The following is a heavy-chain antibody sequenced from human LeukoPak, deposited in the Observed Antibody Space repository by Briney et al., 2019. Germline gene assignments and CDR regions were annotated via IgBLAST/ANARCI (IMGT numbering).Heavy chain of an antibody. D-gene: IGHD3-22*01. V-gene: IGHV3-21*01. CDR2: ISSSSSYI. J-gene: IGHJ4*02. CDR1: GFTFSSYS. Sequence: GGSLRLSCAASGFTFSSYSMNWVRQAPGKGLEWVSSISSSSSYIYYADSVKGRFTISRDNAKNSLYLQMNSLRAEDTAVYYCARVVYYYDSSGNYWGQGTLVTVSS. CDR3: ARVVYYYDSSGNY.